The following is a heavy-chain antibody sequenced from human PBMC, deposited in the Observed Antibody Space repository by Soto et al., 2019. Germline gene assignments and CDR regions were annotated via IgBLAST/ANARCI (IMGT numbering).Heavy chain of an antibody. CDR2: ISYDGSNK. Sequence: QVQLVESGGGVVQPGRSLRLSCAASGFTFSSYAMHWVRQAPGKGLEWVAVISYDGSNKYYADSVKGRFTISRDNSKNTLYLQMNSLRAEDTAXYYCARGTMGGDFWSGYYPFDYWGQGTLVTVSS. V-gene: IGHV3-30-3*01. CDR3: ARGTMGGDFWSGYYPFDY. J-gene: IGHJ4*02. CDR1: GFTFSSYA. D-gene: IGHD3-3*01.